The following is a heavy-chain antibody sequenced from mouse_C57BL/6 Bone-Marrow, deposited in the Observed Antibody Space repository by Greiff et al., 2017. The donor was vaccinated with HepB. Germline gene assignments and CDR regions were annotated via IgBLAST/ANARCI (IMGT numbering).Heavy chain of an antibody. J-gene: IGHJ3*01. CDR3: AKSGHYDYDWFAY. CDR2: ISSGGSYT. V-gene: IGHV5-6*01. Sequence: EVQRVESGGDLVKPGGSLKLSCAASGFTFSSYGMSWVRQTPDKRLEWVATISSGGSYTYYPDSVKGRFTISRDNAKNTLYLQMSSLKSEDTAMYYCAKSGHYDYDWFAYWGQGTLVTVSA. CDR1: GFTFSSYG. D-gene: IGHD2-4*01.